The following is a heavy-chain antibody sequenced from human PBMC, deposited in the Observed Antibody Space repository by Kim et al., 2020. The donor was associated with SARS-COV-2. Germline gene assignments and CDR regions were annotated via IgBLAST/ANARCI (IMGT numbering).Heavy chain of an antibody. V-gene: IGHV1-18*01. CDR1: GYRFNDYV. D-gene: IGHD6-19*01. CDR2: ISSNSCNT. J-gene: IGHJ4*02. Sequence: ASVKVSCKASGYRFNDYVIGWVRQAPGQVLEWMGWISSNSCNTNFAQNLQDRVTMTTDTSTTPAYMELRSLTSDDTAVYYFGRGGSGWYVDYWGQGTLVTVSS. CDR3: GRGGSGWYVDY.